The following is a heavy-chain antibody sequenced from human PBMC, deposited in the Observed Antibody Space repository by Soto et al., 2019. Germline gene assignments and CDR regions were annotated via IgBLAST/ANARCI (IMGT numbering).Heavy chain of an antibody. V-gene: IGHV1-18*01. Sequence: QVQLVQSGAEVKKPGASVKVSCKASGYTFTSYGISWVRQAPGQGLEWMGWISAYNGNTNYAQKLQGRVTMTTDTXXXXXXXXXXXXXXXXXXXXXXXXXXXXXXXAPWGQGTLVTVSS. CDR1: GYTFTSYG. CDR3: XXXXXXXXXAP. CDR2: ISAYNGNT. J-gene: IGHJ5*02.